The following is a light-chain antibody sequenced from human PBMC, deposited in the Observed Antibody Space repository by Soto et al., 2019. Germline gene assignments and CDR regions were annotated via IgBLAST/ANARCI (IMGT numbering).Light chain of an antibody. CDR3: AAWDDSLV. V-gene: IGLV1-47*01. CDR2: RNN. CDR1: GSNIGSNY. Sequence: QSVLTQPPSASGTPGQRVTISCSGGGSNIGSNYVYWYQQLPGTAPKLLIYRNNQRPSGVPDRFSGSKSGTSASLAISGLRSEDEADYYCAAWDDSLVFGGGTKLTVL. J-gene: IGLJ2*01.